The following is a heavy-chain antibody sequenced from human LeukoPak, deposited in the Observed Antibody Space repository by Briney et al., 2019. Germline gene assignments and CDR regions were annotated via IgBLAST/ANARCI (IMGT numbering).Heavy chain of an antibody. CDR2: INHSGST. CDR1: GGSFSGYY. CDR3: AGHHPRNTVDF. V-gene: IGHV4-34*01. Sequence: SETLSLTCAVYGGSFSGYYWSWIRQPPGKGLEWIGEINHSGSTNYNPSLKSRVTISVDTYENQFSLKLSSVTAADTAVYYCAGHHPRNTVDFWGQGTLVTVSS. J-gene: IGHJ4*02. D-gene: IGHD2/OR15-2a*01.